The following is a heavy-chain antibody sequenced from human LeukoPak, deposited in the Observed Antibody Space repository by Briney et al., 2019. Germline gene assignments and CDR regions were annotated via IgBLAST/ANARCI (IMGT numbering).Heavy chain of an antibody. Sequence: SETLSLTCTVSGGSISSGYYWAWIRQPPGKGLEWIGSIFHTGSTYHNPSLKSRVTISVDTSKNQFSLKLNSVTAADTAVYYCARDHSSSSEDYWGQGTLVTVSS. D-gene: IGHD6-13*01. V-gene: IGHV4-38-2*02. CDR2: IFHTGST. J-gene: IGHJ4*02. CDR3: ARDHSSSSEDY. CDR1: GGSISSGYY.